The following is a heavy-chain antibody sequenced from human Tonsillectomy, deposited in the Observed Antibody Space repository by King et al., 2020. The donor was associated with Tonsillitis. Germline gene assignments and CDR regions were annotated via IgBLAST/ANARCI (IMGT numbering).Heavy chain of an antibody. CDR3: TRTTTYSGSYSS. V-gene: IGHV3-73*01. CDR2: IRSKANSYAT. CDR1: GFTFSGSA. D-gene: IGHD1-26*01. J-gene: IGHJ5*02. Sequence: VQLVESGGGLVQPGGSLKLSCAASGFTFSGSAMHWVRQASGKGLEWVVRIRSKANSYATAYAASVKGRFTISRDDSKNTAYLQMNSLKTEDTAVYYCTRTTTYSGSYSSWGQGTLVTVSS.